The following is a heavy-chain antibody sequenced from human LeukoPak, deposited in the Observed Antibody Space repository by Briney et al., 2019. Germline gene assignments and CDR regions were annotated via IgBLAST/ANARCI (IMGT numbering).Heavy chain of an antibody. CDR2: IYHSGLI. V-gene: IGHV4-38-2*02. D-gene: IGHD3-22*01. CDR3: ASSPDYDSSGYLNDY. J-gene: IGHJ4*02. Sequence: PSETLSLTCNVSGYSISSGYYWGWIRQPPGKGLEWIANIYHSGLIYYNPSLKSRVTISVDTSKNQFSLKLSSVTAADTAVYYCASSPDYDSSGYLNDYWGQGTLVTVSS. CDR1: GYSISSGYY.